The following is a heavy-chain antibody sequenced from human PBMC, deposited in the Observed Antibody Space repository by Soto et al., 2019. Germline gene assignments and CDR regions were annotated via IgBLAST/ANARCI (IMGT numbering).Heavy chain of an antibody. D-gene: IGHD2-21*02. CDR1: GGTFSSYT. Sequence: QVQLVQSGAEVKKPGSSVKVSCKASGGTFSSYTISWVRQAPGQGLEWMGRITPILGIANYAQKFQGRVTITADKSTSTAYMELSSLRSEDTAVYYCELTVVTLVGRGYWGQGTLVTVSS. V-gene: IGHV1-69*02. J-gene: IGHJ4*02. CDR3: ELTVVTLVGRGY. CDR2: ITPILGIA.